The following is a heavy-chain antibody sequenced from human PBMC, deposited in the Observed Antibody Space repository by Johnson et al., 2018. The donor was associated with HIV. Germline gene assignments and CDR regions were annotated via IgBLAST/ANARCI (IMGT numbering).Heavy chain of an antibody. D-gene: IGHD6-19*01. CDR1: RFTFRNYV. CDR2: ISYDGSNN. V-gene: IGHV3-30*04. Sequence: HVQLVESGGGVVQPGRSLRLSCAASRFTFRNYVMHWVRQAPGKGLEGVAAISYDGSNNYYADSVKGRFTISRDNSKNTLYLQMNSLRGEDTAVYYCTRDSVAPDAFDIWGQGTIVTVSS. J-gene: IGHJ3*02. CDR3: TRDSVAPDAFDI.